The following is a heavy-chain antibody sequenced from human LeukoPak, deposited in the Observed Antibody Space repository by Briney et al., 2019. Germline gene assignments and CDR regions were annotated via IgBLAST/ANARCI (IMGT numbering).Heavy chain of an antibody. V-gene: IGHV1-18*01. CDR1: GYTFTSYG. D-gene: IGHD5-18*01. CDR2: ISAYNGNT. Sequence: GASVKVSCKTSGYTFTSYGISWVRQAPGQGLEWMGWISAYNGNTNYAQKLQGRVTMTTDTSTSTAYMELRSLRSDDTAVYYCAREDTAMVTGAFDIWGQGTRATVSS. J-gene: IGHJ3*02. CDR3: AREDTAMVTGAFDI.